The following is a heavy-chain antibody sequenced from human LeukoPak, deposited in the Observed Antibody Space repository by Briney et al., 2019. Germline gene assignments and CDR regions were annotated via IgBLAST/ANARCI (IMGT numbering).Heavy chain of an antibody. D-gene: IGHD3-16*01. CDR3: ARRAGGAFDI. CDR2: ISADNGNT. J-gene: IGHJ3*02. Sequence: ASVKVSCKASGYTFTTYGISWVRQAPGQGLEWMGWISADNGNTNYEQKFQGRVAMTTDTSTGTAYMELRSPRSDDTAVYFCARRAGGAFDIWGQGTMVTVSS. CDR1: GYTFTTYG. V-gene: IGHV1-18*01.